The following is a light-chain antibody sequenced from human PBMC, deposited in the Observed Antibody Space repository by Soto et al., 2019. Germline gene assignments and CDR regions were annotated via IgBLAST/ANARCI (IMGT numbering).Light chain of an antibody. CDR2: AAS. CDR1: QSVTSY. Sequence: DIQMTQSPSSLSASVGASVTITCRTSQSVTSYLNWYQQKPGKAPKLLIYAASNLQSGVPSKFSASGSGTDFTLTISSLQPEDFATYYCQQSYSSPPTFGQGTRLEIK. CDR3: QQSYSSPPT. V-gene: IGKV1-39*01. J-gene: IGKJ5*01.